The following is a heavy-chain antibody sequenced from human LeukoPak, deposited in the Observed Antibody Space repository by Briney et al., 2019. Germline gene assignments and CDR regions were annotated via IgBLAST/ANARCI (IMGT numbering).Heavy chain of an antibody. CDR2: ISGSGGST. V-gene: IGHV3-23*01. Sequence: GGSLRLSCAASGFTFSSYAMSWVRQAPGKGLEWVSAISGSGGSTYYADSVKGRFTISRDNSKNTLYLQMNSLRAEDTAVYYCAKDEGSGSYPYYFDYWGQGTLVTVSS. J-gene: IGHJ4*02. CDR1: GFTFSSYA. D-gene: IGHD3-10*01. CDR3: AKDEGSGSYPYYFDY.